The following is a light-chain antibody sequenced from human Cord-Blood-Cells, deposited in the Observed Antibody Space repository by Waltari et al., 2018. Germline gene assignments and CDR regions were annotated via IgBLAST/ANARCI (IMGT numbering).Light chain of an antibody. CDR2: AAS. CDR1: QSISSY. CDR3: QQSYSTPRT. J-gene: IGKJ2*01. V-gene: IGKV1-39*01. Sequence: DIQMTQSPSSLSASVGDRVTITCRASQSISSYLNWYQQKLGKAPKLLIYAASSLQSGVPSRFSGSGSWTDFTLTISSLQPEDFATYYCQQSYSTPRTFGQGTKLEIK.